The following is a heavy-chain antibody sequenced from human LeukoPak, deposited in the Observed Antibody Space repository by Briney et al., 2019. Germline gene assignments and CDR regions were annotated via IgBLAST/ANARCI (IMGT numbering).Heavy chain of an antibody. CDR1: GYSFTKYA. Sequence: ASVKVSCKASGYSFTKYAMHWVRQAPGQRLEWMGWINAGNGVTKYSQKFQDRVTITRDTSANTAYMELNSLRSEDTAVYYCARDLWVTAWALGICGQGTVVTVSS. J-gene: IGHJ3*02. D-gene: IGHD2-21*01. CDR2: INAGNGVT. V-gene: IGHV1-3*01. CDR3: ARDLWVTAWALGI.